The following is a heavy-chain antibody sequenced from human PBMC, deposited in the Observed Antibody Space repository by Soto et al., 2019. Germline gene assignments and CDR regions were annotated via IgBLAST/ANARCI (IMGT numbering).Heavy chain of an antibody. CDR2: IIPIFGTA. J-gene: IGHJ5*02. D-gene: IGHD6-19*01. Sequence: SVKVSCKASGGTFSSYAISWVRQAPGQGLEWMGGIIPIFGTANYAQKFQGRVTITADESTSTAYMELSSLRSEDTAVYYCARDPAVAGKFDPWGQGTLVTVSS. CDR3: ARDPAVAGKFDP. CDR1: GGTFSSYA. V-gene: IGHV1-69*13.